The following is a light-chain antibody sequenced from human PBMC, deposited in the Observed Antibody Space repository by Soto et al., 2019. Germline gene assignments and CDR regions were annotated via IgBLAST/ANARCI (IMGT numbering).Light chain of an antibody. J-gene: IGKJ2*01. CDR2: GAS. CDR1: QSVSSN. CDR3: QQYNNWPYT. V-gene: IGKV3D-15*01. Sequence: EIVMTQSPATLSVSPGERATLSCRASQSVSSNLAWYQQKPGQAPRLLIYGASIRATGIPASFSSSGSGTEFTLTISSLQSEDFAVYYCQQYNNWPYTFGQGTKLEIK.